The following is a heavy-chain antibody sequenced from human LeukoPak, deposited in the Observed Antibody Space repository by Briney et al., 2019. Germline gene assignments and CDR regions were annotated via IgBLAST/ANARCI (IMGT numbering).Heavy chain of an antibody. D-gene: IGHD2-15*01. CDR2: ISGSGGST. Sequence: PGGSLRLSCAASGFTFSSYAMSWVRQAPGKGLEWVSVISGSGGSTYYADSVKGRFTISRDNSKNTLYLQMNSLRAKDTAVYYCARDPAVGYFRAFDIWGQGTMVPVSS. CDR3: ARDPAVGYFRAFDI. V-gene: IGHV3-23*01. CDR1: GFTFSSYA. J-gene: IGHJ3*02.